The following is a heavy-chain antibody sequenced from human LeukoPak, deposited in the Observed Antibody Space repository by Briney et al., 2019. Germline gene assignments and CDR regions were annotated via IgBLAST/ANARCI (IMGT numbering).Heavy chain of an antibody. J-gene: IGHJ4*02. CDR1: GFTFSSYG. CDR2: ISYDGSNK. D-gene: IGHD6-13*01. CDR3: AKSGIAAAGRRAHFDY. Sequence: GRSLRLSCAASGFTFSSYGMHWVRQAPGKGLEWVAVISYDGSNKYYVDSVKGRFTISRDNSKNTLYLQMNSLRAEDTAVYYCAKSGIAAAGRRAHFDYWGQGTLVTVSS. V-gene: IGHV3-30*18.